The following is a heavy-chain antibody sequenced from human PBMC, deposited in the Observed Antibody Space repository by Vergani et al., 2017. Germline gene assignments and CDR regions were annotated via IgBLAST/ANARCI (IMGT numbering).Heavy chain of an antibody. CDR2: VKCNGDSS. CDR3: ARRGSGNTSYFDY. D-gene: IGHD3-10*01. CDR1: GFTFGDYD. J-gene: IGHJ4*02. V-gene: IGHV3-20*04. Sequence: EVQLVESGGGVVRPGGSLRLSCAASGFTFGDYDMNWVRHAPGKGLEWVSRVKCNGDSSVYADFVKGRFTISRDNAKNSLYLQMTSLRAEDTAFYYCARRGSGNTSYFDYWGQGALVTVSS.